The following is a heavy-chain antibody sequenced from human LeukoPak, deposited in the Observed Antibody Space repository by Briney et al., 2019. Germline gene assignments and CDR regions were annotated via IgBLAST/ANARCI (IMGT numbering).Heavy chain of an antibody. D-gene: IGHD2-2*02. J-gene: IGHJ4*02. Sequence: GASVKVSCKASGYTFTGYYMHWVRQAPGQGLEWMGWINPNSGGTNYAQKFQGRVTMTRDTSISTAYMELSRLRSEDTAVYYCARLGDYCSSTSCYITFDYWGQGTLVTVSS. CDR2: INPNSGGT. CDR3: ARLGDYCSSTSCYITFDY. CDR1: GYTFTGYY. V-gene: IGHV1-2*02.